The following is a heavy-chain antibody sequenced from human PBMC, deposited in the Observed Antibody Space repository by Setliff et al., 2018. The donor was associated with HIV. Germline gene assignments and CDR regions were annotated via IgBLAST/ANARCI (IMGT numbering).Heavy chain of an antibody. CDR1: GDSISSYY. CDR3: ARGRSFDSSGYYYMYYYYYYMDV. V-gene: IGHV4-4*08. D-gene: IGHD3-22*01. CDR2: IYTSGIT. Sequence: KPSETLSLTCTVSGDSISSYYWSWIRQPPGKGLEWIGYIYTSGITDYNPSLKSRVTISVDTSKNQISLKLTSVTAADTAVYYCARGRSFDSSGYYYMYYYYYYMDVWGKGTTVTVSS. J-gene: IGHJ6*03.